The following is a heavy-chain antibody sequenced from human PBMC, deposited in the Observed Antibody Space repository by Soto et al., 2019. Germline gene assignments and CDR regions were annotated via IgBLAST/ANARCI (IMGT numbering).Heavy chain of an antibody. J-gene: IGHJ5*02. CDR3: ARGSPRTEFDP. V-gene: IGHV4-61*08. CDR2: NLNYGHT. Sequence: PSETLSLRWSVSCASVGGGGSYYFSCIRQDPGKXLECLGSNLNYGHTNYSPSLKSRLTMSLDTSNSQFSLNLTSVTDADTAVYYGARGSPRTEFDPWGQGPLVTVSS. CDR1: CASVGGGGSYY.